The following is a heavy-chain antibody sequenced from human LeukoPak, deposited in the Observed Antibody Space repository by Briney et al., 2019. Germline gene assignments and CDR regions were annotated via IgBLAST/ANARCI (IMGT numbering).Heavy chain of an antibody. CDR2: INPNSGGT. Sequence: ASVKVSCKASGYTFTGYYMHWVRRAPGQGLEWMGWINPNSGGTNYAQKFQGWVTMTRDTSISTAYMELSRLRSDDTAVYYCARDPPSSGSGSSYAFDIWGQGTMVTVSS. J-gene: IGHJ3*02. D-gene: IGHD1-26*01. CDR3: ARDPPSSGSGSSYAFDI. CDR1: GYTFTGYY. V-gene: IGHV1-2*04.